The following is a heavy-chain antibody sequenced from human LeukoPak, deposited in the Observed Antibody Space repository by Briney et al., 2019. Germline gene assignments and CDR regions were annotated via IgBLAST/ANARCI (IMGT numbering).Heavy chain of an antibody. CDR2: ISSSSSYI. CDR1: GFTFSSYS. Sequence: VGSLRLSCAASGFTFSSYSMNWVRQAPGKGLEWVSSISSSSSYIYYADSVKGRFTISRDNAKNSLYLQMNSLRAEDTAVYYCARGSSGRFDPWGQGTLVTVSS. J-gene: IGHJ5*02. V-gene: IGHV3-21*01. CDR3: ARGSSGRFDP. D-gene: IGHD2/OR15-2a*01.